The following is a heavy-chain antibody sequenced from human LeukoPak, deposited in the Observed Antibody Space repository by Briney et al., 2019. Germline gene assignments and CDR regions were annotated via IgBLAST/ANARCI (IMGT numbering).Heavy chain of an antibody. J-gene: IGHJ4*02. Sequence: GGSLRLSCAVSGFTFSRYEMSWVRQAPGKGLGWMSYISPSGSTMYYVDSVKGRFINSRDNAKDSLYLQMNSLRAEDKAVYYCARDPRGPDYWGQGTLVTVSS. CDR3: ARDPRGPDY. CDR2: ISPSGSTM. CDR1: GFTFSRYE. V-gene: IGHV3-48*03.